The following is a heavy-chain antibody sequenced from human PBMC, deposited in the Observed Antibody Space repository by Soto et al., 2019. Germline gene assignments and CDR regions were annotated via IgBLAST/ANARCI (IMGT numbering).Heavy chain of an antibody. Sequence: SETLSLTCAVYGGSFSGYYWSWIRQPPGKGLEWIGEINHSGSTNYNPSLKSRVTISVDTSKNQFSLKLSSVTAADTAVYYCARGVTYYYDSSGPYYFDYWGQGTLVTVSS. CDR2: INHSGST. CDR3: ARGVTYYYDSSGPYYFDY. J-gene: IGHJ4*02. CDR1: GGSFSGYY. V-gene: IGHV4-34*01. D-gene: IGHD3-22*01.